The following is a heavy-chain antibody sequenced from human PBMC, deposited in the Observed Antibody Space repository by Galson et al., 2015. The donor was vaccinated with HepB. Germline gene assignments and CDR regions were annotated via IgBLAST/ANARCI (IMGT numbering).Heavy chain of an antibody. J-gene: IGHJ4*02. D-gene: IGHD2-2*01. CDR2: IKEDGSEG. Sequence: SLRLSCAVSGFTFSSYWMSWVRQAPGKGPEWVANIKEDGSEGYYVDSVEGRFTISRDNAKNQLYLQKNSLRAEDTALYYCARAKYGPEYWGQGTLVTVSS. CDR1: GFTFSSYW. V-gene: IGHV3-7*01. CDR3: ARAKYGPEY.